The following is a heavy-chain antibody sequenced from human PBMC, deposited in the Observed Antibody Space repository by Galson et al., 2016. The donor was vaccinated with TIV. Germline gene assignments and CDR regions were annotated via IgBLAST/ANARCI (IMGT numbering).Heavy chain of an antibody. D-gene: IGHD1-26*01. CDR1: GGSISSGAYH. CDR3: ARWAETGSYYDYFQH. Sequence: LTCNVSGGSISSGAYHWSWIRQHPGKALEWIGNIYDSGTTYYNPSLQSRVTISVDTSQNQFSLKLSSVTAADTAVYYRARWAETGSYYDYFQHWGQGTLVTVSS. V-gene: IGHV4-31*03. CDR2: IYDSGTT. J-gene: IGHJ1*01.